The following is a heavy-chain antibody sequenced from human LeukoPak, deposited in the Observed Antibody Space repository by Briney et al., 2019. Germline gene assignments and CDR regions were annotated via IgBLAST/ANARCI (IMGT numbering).Heavy chain of an antibody. CDR2: ISGSGGST. CDR1: GFTFSSYA. CDR3: AKTPYGNYYYYMDV. Sequence: PGGSLRLSCAASGFTFSSYAMRWVRQAPGKGLEWVSAISGSGGSTYYADSVKGRFTISRDNSKNTLYLQMNSLRAEDTAVYYCAKTPYGNYYYYMDVWGKGTTVTVSS. V-gene: IGHV3-23*01. D-gene: IGHD3-10*01. J-gene: IGHJ6*03.